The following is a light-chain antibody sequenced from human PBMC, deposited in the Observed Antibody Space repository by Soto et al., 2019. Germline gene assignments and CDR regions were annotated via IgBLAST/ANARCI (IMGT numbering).Light chain of an antibody. V-gene: IGKV3-11*01. CDR3: QQRSNGPIT. Sequence: EIVLTQSPATLSLSPGESATLSCRATRSVSSYLAWYQQKPGQAPRLLIYDASSRPTDIPARFSGSGSGTDFTLTISSLEPEDFALYYFQQRSNGPITFGQGTRLEIK. CDR1: RSVSSY. CDR2: DAS. J-gene: IGKJ5*01.